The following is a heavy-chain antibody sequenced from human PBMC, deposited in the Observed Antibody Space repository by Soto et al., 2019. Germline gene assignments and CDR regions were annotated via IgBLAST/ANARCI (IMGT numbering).Heavy chain of an antibody. J-gene: IGHJ6*02. D-gene: IGHD5-12*01. V-gene: IGHV4-59*01. Sequence: SETLSLTCPISGGAIRSYYWSWIRQTPGKGLEWIGYVYFSGSTNYNPSLKSRVLISIDTSQNQFSLKLNSVTAADTAVYYCTRDLDIGHRCYGQSNFWGQGKTVTVSS. CDR1: GGAIRSYY. CDR2: VYFSGST. CDR3: TRDLDIGHRCYGQSNF.